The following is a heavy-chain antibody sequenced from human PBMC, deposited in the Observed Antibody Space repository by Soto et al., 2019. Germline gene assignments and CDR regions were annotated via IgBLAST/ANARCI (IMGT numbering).Heavy chain of an antibody. D-gene: IGHD3-3*01. CDR3: AKGRCGYYPLNFYFYMDA. J-gene: IGHJ6*03. V-gene: IGHV3-30*18. Sequence: QVQVVESGGGVVQPGKSLRLSCAASGFNFGNFAMHWVRQTPGGGLEWVAVISENGKTKYYGDSVKGRVTISRDNSRNTVDLQMNSLRSEDTAIYFCAKGRCGYYPLNFYFYMDAWGKGTTVAVSS. CDR1: GFNFGNFA. CDR2: ISENGKTK.